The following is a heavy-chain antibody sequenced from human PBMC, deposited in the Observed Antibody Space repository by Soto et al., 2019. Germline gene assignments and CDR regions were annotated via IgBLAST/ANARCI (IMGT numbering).Heavy chain of an antibody. J-gene: IGHJ6*02. D-gene: IGHD5-18*01. CDR2: IIPIFGTA. CDR3: ARRAVDTAMVTGPYYYYGMDV. V-gene: IGHV1-69*01. CDR1: GGTFSSYA. Sequence: QVPLVQSGAEVKKPGSSVKVSCKASGGTFSSYAISWVRQAPGQGLEWMGGIIPIFGTANYAQKFQGRGTITADESTSTAYMELSSLRSEDTAVYYCARRAVDTAMVTGPYYYYGMDVWVQGTTVTVSS.